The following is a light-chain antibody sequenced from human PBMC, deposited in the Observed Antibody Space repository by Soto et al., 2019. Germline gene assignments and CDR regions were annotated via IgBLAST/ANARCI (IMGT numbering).Light chain of an antibody. CDR1: QSVSSN. Sequence: EIVMTQSPATLSVSPGERATLSCRPSQSVSSNLAWYQQKPGQAPRLLIYCASTRATGIPARFSGSGSGTEFTLTISSLQSEDFAVYYCQQYNNWLGTFGQGTKV. CDR3: QQYNNWLGT. V-gene: IGKV3-15*01. J-gene: IGKJ1*01. CDR2: CAS.